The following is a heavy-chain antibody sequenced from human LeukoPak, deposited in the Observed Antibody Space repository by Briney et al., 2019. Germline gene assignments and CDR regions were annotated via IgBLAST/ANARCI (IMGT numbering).Heavy chain of an antibody. J-gene: IGHJ4*02. Sequence: SETLSLTCTVSGGSISSYYWSWIRQPPGKGLEWIGYIYYSGSTNYNPSLKSRVTISVDTSKNQFSLKLSSATAADTAVYYCASHDYGDYGAYWGQGTLVTVSS. CDR1: GGSISSYY. CDR3: ASHDYGDYGAY. D-gene: IGHD4-17*01. CDR2: IYYSGST. V-gene: IGHV4-59*01.